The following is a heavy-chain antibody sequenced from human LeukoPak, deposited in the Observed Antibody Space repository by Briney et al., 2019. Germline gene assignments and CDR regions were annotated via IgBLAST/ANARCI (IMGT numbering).Heavy chain of an antibody. V-gene: IGHV3-30*02. J-gene: IGHJ6*03. Sequence: PGGALRLSCAASGFTFSSYGMHWVRQAPGKGLEWVAFIRYDGSNKYYADSVKGRFTISRDNSKNTLYLQMNSLRAEDTAVYYCAKDSWASSSWSYYYYYYYMDVWGNGTTVTVSS. D-gene: IGHD6-13*01. CDR3: AKDSWASSSWSYYYYYYYMDV. CDR2: IRYDGSNK. CDR1: GFTFSSYG.